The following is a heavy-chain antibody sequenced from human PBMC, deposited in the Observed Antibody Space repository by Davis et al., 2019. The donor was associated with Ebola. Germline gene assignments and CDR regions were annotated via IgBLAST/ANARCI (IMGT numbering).Heavy chain of an antibody. D-gene: IGHD5-24*01. Sequence: SETLSLTCAVYGGSFSGYYWSWIRQPPGKGLEWIGEINHSGSTNYNPSLKSRVTISADTSNNQFSLKLTSVTAADSALYYCARGRGYNTFDSWGQGTQVTVSS. CDR2: INHSGST. CDR3: ARGRGYNTFDS. V-gene: IGHV4-34*01. J-gene: IGHJ4*02. CDR1: GGSFSGYY.